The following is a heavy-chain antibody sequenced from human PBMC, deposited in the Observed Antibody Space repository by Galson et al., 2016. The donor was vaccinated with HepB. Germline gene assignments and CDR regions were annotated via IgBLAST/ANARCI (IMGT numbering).Heavy chain of an antibody. CDR2: TRNRARSYTT. J-gene: IGHJ4*02. Sequence: SLRLSCAASGFILSDYYMDWVRQAPGKGLEWVGRTRNRARSYTTDYAASVKGRFTVSRDNSKRSVYLQMNALKPEDTAGYYCTRTGLGDFDYWGRGILVTVSS. CDR1: GFILSDYY. CDR3: TRTGLGDFDY. V-gene: IGHV3-72*01.